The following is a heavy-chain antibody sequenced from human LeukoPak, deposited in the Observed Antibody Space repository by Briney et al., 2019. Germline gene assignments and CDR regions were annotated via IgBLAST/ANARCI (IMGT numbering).Heavy chain of an antibody. CDR1: DGSLYSYY. CDR2: MYYTGST. J-gene: IGHJ3*02. D-gene: IGHD3-3*01. Sequence: SETLSLTCTVSDGSLYSYYWSWIRQPPGKGLEWIAYMYYTGSTNYNPSLKSRVIISLDTSKNQVSLKLSSVTAADTAVYYCASRALNYDFWSGQGAFDIWGQGTMVTVSS. CDR3: ASRALNYDFWSGQGAFDI. V-gene: IGHV4-59*08.